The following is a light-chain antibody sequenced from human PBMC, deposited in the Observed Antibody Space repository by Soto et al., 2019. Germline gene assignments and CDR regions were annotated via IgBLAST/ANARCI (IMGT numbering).Light chain of an antibody. V-gene: IGKV1-39*01. CDR3: QQSYSILYT. CDR2: AAS. Sequence: DIQMTQSPSSLSASVGDRVTITCRASQSISSYLNWYQQKPGKAPKLLIYAASSLQSGVPSRFSGSGSGTEFTLTISSLQPEDFATYYCQQSYSILYTFGQGTKLEIK. J-gene: IGKJ2*01. CDR1: QSISSY.